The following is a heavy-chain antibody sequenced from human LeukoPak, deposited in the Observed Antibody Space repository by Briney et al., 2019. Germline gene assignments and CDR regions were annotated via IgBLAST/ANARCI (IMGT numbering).Heavy chain of an antibody. CDR3: AVKMVETYFDY. CDR1: GFTFSSYP. J-gene: IGHJ4*02. V-gene: IGHV3-23*01. CDR2: IICSGGST. Sequence: GGALSLSCAASGFTFSSYPMSWVRQAPGKGLEWVSAIICSGGSTYYADSVKGRFTISRDNSKNTLYLQMNSLRAEDTAVYYCAVKMVETYFDYWGQGTLVTVSS. D-gene: IGHD5-24*01.